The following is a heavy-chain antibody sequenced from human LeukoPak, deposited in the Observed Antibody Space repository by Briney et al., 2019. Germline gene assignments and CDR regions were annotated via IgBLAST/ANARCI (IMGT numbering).Heavy chain of an antibody. CDR2: IKSKTDGGTT. D-gene: IGHD5-18*01. V-gene: IGHV3-15*07. Sequence: NPGGSLRLSCAPSGFTFSNDWLNWVRQAPGKGLEWVGRIKSKTDGGTTDYAAPVKGRFTISRDDSKNTLYLQMNSLKTEDTAVYYCTTDTNMDTAMANWGQGTLVTVSS. CDR1: GFTFSNDW. CDR3: TTDTNMDTAMAN. J-gene: IGHJ4*02.